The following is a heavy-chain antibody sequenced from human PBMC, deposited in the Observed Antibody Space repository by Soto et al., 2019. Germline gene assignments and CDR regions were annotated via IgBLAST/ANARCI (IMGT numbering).Heavy chain of an antibody. Sequence: GASVKVSCKASGYTFTGYDINWVRQATGQGLEWMGWMNPNSGNTGYAQKFQGRVTMTRNTSISTAYMELSSLRSEDTAVYYCARGIAAAGTNWFDPWGQGTLVTVSS. CDR1: GYTFTGYD. V-gene: IGHV1-8*01. CDR2: MNPNSGNT. D-gene: IGHD6-13*01. CDR3: ARGIAAAGTNWFDP. J-gene: IGHJ5*02.